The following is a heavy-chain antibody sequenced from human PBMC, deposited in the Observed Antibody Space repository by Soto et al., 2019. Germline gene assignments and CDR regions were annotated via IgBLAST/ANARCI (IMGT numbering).Heavy chain of an antibody. CDR1: GGSFSGYY. Sequence: SETLSLPCAVYGGSFSGYYWSWIRQPPGKGLEWIGEINHSGSSNYNPSLTRRVTISVETSKTRFSLKLSSVTAADTAVYYCASGSSSWYRPYCYYGMDVWGQGPTVTVSS. J-gene: IGHJ6*02. CDR3: ASGSSSWYRPYCYYGMDV. V-gene: IGHV4-34*01. D-gene: IGHD6-13*01. CDR2: INHSGSS.